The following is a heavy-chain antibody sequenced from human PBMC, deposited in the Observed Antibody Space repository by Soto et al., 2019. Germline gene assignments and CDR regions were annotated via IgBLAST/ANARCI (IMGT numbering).Heavy chain of an antibody. CDR1: GYTFTSYV. CDR3: ARGASDRYSGDFDY. D-gene: IGHD6-25*01. V-gene: IGHV1-18*01. CDR2: ISAYNGNT. Sequence: ASVKVSCQASGYTFTSYVISWVRQAPGQGLEWMGWISAYNGNTNYAQKLQGRVTMTTDTSTSTAYMELRSLRSDDTAVYYCARGASDRYSGDFDYWGQGTLVTVSS. J-gene: IGHJ4*02.